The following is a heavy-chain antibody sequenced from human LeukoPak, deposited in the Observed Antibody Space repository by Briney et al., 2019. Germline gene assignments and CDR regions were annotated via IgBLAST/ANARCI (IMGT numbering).Heavy chain of an antibody. V-gene: IGHV3-48*01. Sequence: PGGSLRLSCAASRFTFSSYSMDWVRQAPGKGLEWVSYISSSSSTIYYADSVTGRFTISRDNAKNSLYLQMNSLRAEDTAVYYCARDYDILSGYYQLCWGQGSLVTVSS. CDR1: RFTFSSYS. CDR2: ISSSSSTI. CDR3: ARDYDILSGYYQLC. D-gene: IGHD3-9*01. J-gene: IGHJ1*01.